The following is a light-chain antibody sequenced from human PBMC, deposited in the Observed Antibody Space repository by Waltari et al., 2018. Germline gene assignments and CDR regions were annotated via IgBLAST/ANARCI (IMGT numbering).Light chain of an antibody. J-gene: IGKJ4*01. CDR2: DAS. Sequence: EIVLTQSPATLSLSPGERATLSCRASQSVSSYLAWYQQKPGQAPRLLIYDASNRANGLPARFSGSGSGTDVTLTISSLAPEDFAVYYCQQRSNWLTFGGGTKVEIK. CDR3: QQRSNWLT. V-gene: IGKV3-11*01. CDR1: QSVSSY.